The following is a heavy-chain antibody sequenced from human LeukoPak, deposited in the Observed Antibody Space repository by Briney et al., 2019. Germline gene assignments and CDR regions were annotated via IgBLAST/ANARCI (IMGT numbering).Heavy chain of an antibody. CDR1: GGSISSSNW. V-gene: IGHV4-4*02. CDR3: ARENGYSYGPYYFDY. CDR2: IYHSGST. Sequence: PSETLSLTCAVSGGSISSSNWWSWVRQPPGKGLEWIGEIYHSGSTNYNPSLKSRVTISVDKSKNQFSLKLSSVTAADTAVYYRARENGYSYGPYYFDYWGQGTLVTVSS. D-gene: IGHD5-18*01. J-gene: IGHJ4*02.